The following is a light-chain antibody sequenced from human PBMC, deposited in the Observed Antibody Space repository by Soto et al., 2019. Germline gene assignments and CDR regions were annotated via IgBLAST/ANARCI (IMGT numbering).Light chain of an antibody. CDR2: EVS. Sequence: QSVLTQPRSVSGSPGQSVTISCSGTSSDVGGYEYVSWYQQHPGKAPQVLIYEVSNRPSGVSNRFSGSKSGNTASLTISGLQADDEADYYCSSYTSSHTWVFGGGTKLTVL. CDR3: SSYTSSHTWV. J-gene: IGLJ2*01. V-gene: IGLV2-14*01. CDR1: SSDVGGYEY.